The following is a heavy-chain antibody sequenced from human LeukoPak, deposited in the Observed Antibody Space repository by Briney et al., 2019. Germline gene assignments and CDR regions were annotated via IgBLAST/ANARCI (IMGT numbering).Heavy chain of an antibody. D-gene: IGHD1-26*01. V-gene: IGHV1-18*01. CDR3: ARGGYSGSYYSYYYYMDV. CDR1: GYTFTSYG. CDR2: ISAYNGNT. J-gene: IGHJ6*03. Sequence: ASVKVSCKASGYTFTSYGISWVRQAPGQGLEWMGWISAYNGNTNYAQKLQGRVTMTTDTSTSTAYMELRSLRSDDTAVYYCARGGYSGSYYSYYYYMDVWGKGTTVTVSS.